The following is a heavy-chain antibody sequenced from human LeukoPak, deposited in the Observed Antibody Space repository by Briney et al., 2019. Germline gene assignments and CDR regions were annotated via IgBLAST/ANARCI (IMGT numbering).Heavy chain of an antibody. CDR3: ARGRYFDWLFDY. Sequence: GGSLRLSCAASGFTFSRKYWVTWVRQAPGKGLEWVANINHDGSKKYYVDSVKGRFTISTDEVNNPLCLQMNSLRAEDTAVYYCARGRYFDWLFDYWGQGTLDTV. J-gene: IGHJ4*02. CDR1: GFTFSRKYW. CDR2: INHDGSKK. V-gene: IGHV3-7*03. D-gene: IGHD3-9*01.